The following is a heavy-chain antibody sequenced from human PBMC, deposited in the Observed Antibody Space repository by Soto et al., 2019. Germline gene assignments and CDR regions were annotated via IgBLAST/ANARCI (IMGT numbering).Heavy chain of an antibody. D-gene: IGHD2-2*01. CDR3: AGYQLLPKSSWYFDY. CDR2: ISSSSSYI. J-gene: IGHJ4*02. Sequence: EVQLVESGGGLVKPGGSLRLSCAASGFTFSSYSMNWVRQAPGKGLEWVSSISSSSSYIYYADSVKGRFTISRDNAKNSLYLQMNSLRAEDTAVYYCAGYQLLPKSSWYFDYWGQGTLVTVSS. CDR1: GFTFSSYS. V-gene: IGHV3-21*01.